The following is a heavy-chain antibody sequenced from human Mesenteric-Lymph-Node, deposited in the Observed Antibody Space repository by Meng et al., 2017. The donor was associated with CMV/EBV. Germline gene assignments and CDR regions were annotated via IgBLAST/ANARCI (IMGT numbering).Heavy chain of an antibody. D-gene: IGHD3-3*01. CDR3: AKEHRITIFGVVITSRAYYYYGMDV. CDR1: GFTFSNYE. J-gene: IGHJ6*02. Sequence: LSLTCAASGFTFSNYEFNWVRQAPGKGLEWVSVIYSGGSTYYADSVKGRFTISRDNSKNTLYLQMNSLRAEDTAVYYCAKEHRITIFGVVITSRAYYYYGMDVWGQGTTVTVSS. CDR2: IYSGGST. V-gene: IGHV3-66*02.